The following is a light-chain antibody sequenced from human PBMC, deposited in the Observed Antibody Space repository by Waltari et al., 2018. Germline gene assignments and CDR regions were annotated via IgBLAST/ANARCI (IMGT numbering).Light chain of an antibody. CDR1: QGISSY. Sequence: DIQMTQSPSSLSASVGDTVTITCRASQGISSYLAWYQQKPGKATKRLIYAASTLQSGVPSRFSGSGSGTDFTLTISSLQPEDFATYYCQQHNSHPLTFGGGTKVEIK. CDR3: QQHNSHPLT. CDR2: AAS. V-gene: IGKV1-16*01. J-gene: IGKJ4*01.